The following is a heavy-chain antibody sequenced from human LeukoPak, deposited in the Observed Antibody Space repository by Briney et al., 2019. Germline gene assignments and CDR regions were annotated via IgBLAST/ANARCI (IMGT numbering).Heavy chain of an antibody. CDR1: GFTFSSYG. CDR2: ISYDGSNK. Sequence: GRSLRLSCAAPGFTFSSYGMHWVRQAPGKGLEWVAVISYDGSNKYFADSVKGRFTISRDNSKNTLYLQMNSLRAEDTAVYYCAKGGPSSSWTYYFDYWGQGTLVTVSS. D-gene: IGHD6-13*01. CDR3: AKGGPSSSWTYYFDY. V-gene: IGHV3-30*18. J-gene: IGHJ4*02.